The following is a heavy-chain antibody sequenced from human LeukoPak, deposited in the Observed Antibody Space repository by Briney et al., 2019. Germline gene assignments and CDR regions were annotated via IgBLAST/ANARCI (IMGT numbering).Heavy chain of an antibody. CDR2: ISGDGGST. CDR3: AKDIAVTTSWGYYYYYGMDV. J-gene: IGHJ6*02. V-gene: IGHV3-43*02. D-gene: IGHD4-17*01. CDR1: GFTFDDYA. Sequence: GGSLRLSCAASGFTFDDYAMHWVRQAPGKGLEWVSLISGDGGSTYYAASVKGRFTISRDNSKNSLYLQMNSLRTEDTALYYCAKDIAVTTSWGYYYYYGMDVWGQGTTVTVSS.